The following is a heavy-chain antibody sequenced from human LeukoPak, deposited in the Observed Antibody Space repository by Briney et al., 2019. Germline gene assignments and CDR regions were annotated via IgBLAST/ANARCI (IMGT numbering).Heavy chain of an antibody. Sequence: ETGGSLRLSCAASGFTFSTYSMNWVRQAPGKGLEWVSSISSSSSYIYYADSVKDRFTISRDNAKDSLYLQMNGLRAEDTAVYYCARDRSASIAVVTAEIDYWGQGTLVTVSS. CDR1: GFTFSTYS. CDR3: ARDRSASIAVVTAEIDY. J-gene: IGHJ4*02. V-gene: IGHV3-21*01. CDR2: ISSSSSYI. D-gene: IGHD6-19*01.